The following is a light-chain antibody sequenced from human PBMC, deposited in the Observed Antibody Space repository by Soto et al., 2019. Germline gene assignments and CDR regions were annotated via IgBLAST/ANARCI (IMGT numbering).Light chain of an antibody. CDR3: SSYTSSSTVI. Sequence: QSALTQPASVYGSPGQSITISCTGTSSDVGVYNFVSWYQQHPGKAPKFIIYDVSKRPSGFYNRFSGSRSGNKASLPISGLHAEDEAAYYCSSYTSSSTVIFGVGTQLTVL. CDR1: SSDVGVYNF. J-gene: IGLJ2*01. CDR2: DVS. V-gene: IGLV2-14*03.